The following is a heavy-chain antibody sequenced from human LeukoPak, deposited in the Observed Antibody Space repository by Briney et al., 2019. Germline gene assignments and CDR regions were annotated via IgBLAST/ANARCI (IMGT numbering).Heavy chain of an antibody. CDR1: GGSISSISSNNYH. Sequence: SETLSLTCIVSGGSISSISSNNYHWGWIRQPPGKGLEWIGSIYYSGSTYYNPSLKSRVTISVDTSKNQFSLKLSSVTAADTAVYYCARLVGATLDYWGQGTLVTVSS. V-gene: IGHV4-39*01. CDR3: ARLVGATLDY. CDR2: IYYSGST. D-gene: IGHD1-26*01. J-gene: IGHJ4*02.